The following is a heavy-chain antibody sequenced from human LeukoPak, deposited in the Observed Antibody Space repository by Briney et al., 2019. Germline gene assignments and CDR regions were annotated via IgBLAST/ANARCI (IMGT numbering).Heavy chain of an antibody. D-gene: IGHD4-17*01. Sequence: GGSLRLSCAASGFTFSSYEMNWVRQAPGKGLEWVSYISSSGSTIYYADSVKGRFTISRDNAKNSLYLQMNSLRTDDTAVYYCAKGAYSDYGEGLDYWGQGTLVTVSS. V-gene: IGHV3-48*03. CDR1: GFTFSSYE. J-gene: IGHJ4*02. CDR3: AKGAYSDYGEGLDY. CDR2: ISSSGSTI.